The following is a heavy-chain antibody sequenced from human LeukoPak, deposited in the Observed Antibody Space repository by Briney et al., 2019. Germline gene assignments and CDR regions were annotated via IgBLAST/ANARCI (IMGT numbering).Heavy chain of an antibody. D-gene: IGHD3-22*01. CDR2: IESDGST. CDR3: ARAPSEIGGYYPEYFRH. V-gene: IGHV3-74*01. J-gene: IGHJ1*01. Sequence: GGSLRLSCAASGFTFSTYWMHGVRQAPGKGVVWGSRIESDGSTNYADSVKGRFTISRDNANNTLSLQMNSLSPEDTGVYYCARAPSEIGGYYPEYFRHWGQGTLVTVSS. CDR1: GFTFSTYW.